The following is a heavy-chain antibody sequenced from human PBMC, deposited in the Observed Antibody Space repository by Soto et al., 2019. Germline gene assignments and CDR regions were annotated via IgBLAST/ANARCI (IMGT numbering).Heavy chain of an antibody. CDR1: GFTVSSTY. Sequence: HPGGSLRLSCAASGFTVSSTYMSWVRQAPGKGLEWVSVIYSGGRTNYADSVKGRFTISRDNSKNTLYLQMNSLRVDDTAVYYCARDLAVAGPDYWGQGTLVTVSS. CDR3: ARDLAVAGPDY. CDR2: IYSGGRT. J-gene: IGHJ4*02. D-gene: IGHD6-19*01. V-gene: IGHV3-66*01.